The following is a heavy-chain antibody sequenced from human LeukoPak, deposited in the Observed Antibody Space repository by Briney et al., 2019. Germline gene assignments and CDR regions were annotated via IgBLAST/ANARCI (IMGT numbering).Heavy chain of an antibody. J-gene: IGHJ4*02. D-gene: IGHD3-3*01. CDR2: ISGSGGST. Sequence: GGSLRLSCAASGFTFSSYGMSWVRQAPGKGLEWVSAISGSGGSTYYADSVKGRFTISRDNAKNTLHLQMNSLRAEDTAVYYCARGGYYGSGRYYFDSWGQGTLVTVSS. V-gene: IGHV3-23*01. CDR1: GFTFSSYG. CDR3: ARGGYYGSGRYYFDS.